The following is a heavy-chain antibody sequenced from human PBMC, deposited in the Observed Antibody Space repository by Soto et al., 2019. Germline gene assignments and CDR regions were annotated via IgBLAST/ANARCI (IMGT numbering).Heavy chain of an antibody. CDR2: INPSNDNT. V-gene: IGHV1-18*01. Sequence: ASVKVSCKASGYTFYRYGITWVRQAPGQGLEWMGWINPSNDNTNYAQKFRGRVTMTTDASTSTAHMELRSLKSDDTAVYYCARDTQQDINVYYLEWFAPWGQGTLVTVSS. D-gene: IGHD3-22*01. J-gene: IGHJ5*02. CDR3: ARDTQQDINVYYLEWFAP. CDR1: GYTFYRYG.